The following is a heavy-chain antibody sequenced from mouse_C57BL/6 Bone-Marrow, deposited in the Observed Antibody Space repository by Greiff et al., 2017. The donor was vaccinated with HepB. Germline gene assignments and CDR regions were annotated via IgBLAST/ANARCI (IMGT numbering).Heavy chain of an antibody. CDR1: GYTFTDYY. Sequence: VQLQQSGPVLVKPGASVKMSCKASGYTFTDYYMNWVKQSHGKSLEWIGVINPYNGGTSYNQKFKGKATLTVDKSSSTAYMELNSLTSEDYAVYYCARWLTWYFDVWGTGTTVTVSS. J-gene: IGHJ1*03. CDR3: ARWLTWYFDV. CDR2: INPYNGGT. V-gene: IGHV1-19*01. D-gene: IGHD2-2*01.